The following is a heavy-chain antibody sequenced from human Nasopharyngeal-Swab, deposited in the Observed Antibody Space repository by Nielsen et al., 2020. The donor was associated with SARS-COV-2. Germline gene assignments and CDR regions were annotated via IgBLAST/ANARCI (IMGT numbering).Heavy chain of an antibody. V-gene: IGHV3-48*04. D-gene: IGHD3-22*01. CDR2: ITSSSGII. CDR3: ASAHRAYGDSGYYPLDY. CDR1: GFNFNYYS. J-gene: IGHJ4*02. Sequence: GESLKISCAASGFNFNYYSMNWVRQPPGKGLEWVSYITSSSGIIYYADSVKGRFTISRDNAKNLLYLQMNSLRAEDTAVYYCASAHRAYGDSGYYPLDYWGKGTLVTVSS.